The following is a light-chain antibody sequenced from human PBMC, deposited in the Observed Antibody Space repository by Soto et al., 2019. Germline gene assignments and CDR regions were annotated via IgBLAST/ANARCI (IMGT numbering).Light chain of an antibody. CDR1: SSNIGAGYD. J-gene: IGLJ1*01. CDR2: GNS. Sequence: QSVLTQPPSVSGAPGQRVTISCTGSSSNIGAGYDVHWYQQLPGTAPKLLIYGNSNRPSGVPDRFSGSKSGTSASLAITGLQADDESDYSANSYICTLSAYVFGTGTKLTVL. CDR3: NSYICTLSAYV. V-gene: IGLV1-40*01.